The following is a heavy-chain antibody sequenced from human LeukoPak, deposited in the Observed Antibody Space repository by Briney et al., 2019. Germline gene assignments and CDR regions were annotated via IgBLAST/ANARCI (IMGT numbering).Heavy chain of an antibody. J-gene: IGHJ4*02. CDR3: AKARYFDWLFPLDY. CDR1: GFTFSSYA. CDR2: ISGSGGST. D-gene: IGHD3-9*01. V-gene: IGHV3-23*01. Sequence: PGGSLRLSCAASGFTFSSYAMSWVRQAPGKGPEWVSAISGSGGSTYYADSVKGRFTISRDNSKNTLYLQMNSLRAEDTAVYYCAKARYFDWLFPLDYWGQGTLVTVSS.